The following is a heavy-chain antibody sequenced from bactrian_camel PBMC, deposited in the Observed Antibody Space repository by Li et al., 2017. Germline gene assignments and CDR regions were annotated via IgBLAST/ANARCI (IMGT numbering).Heavy chain of an antibody. Sequence: DVQLVESGGGLVQPGGSLRLSCAASGFIFSNYAMSWVRQAPGKGLEWVSSIYSDSSNGYYADSVKGRFTISRDNAKNTVYLQMNSLKSEDTALYYCATDPIGVLVVAGTCFGYWGQGTQVTVS. CDR2: IYSDSSNG. J-gene: IGHJ6*01. V-gene: IGHV3S11*01. CDR3: ATDPIGVLVVAGTCFGY. CDR1: GFIFSNYA. D-gene: IGHD6*01.